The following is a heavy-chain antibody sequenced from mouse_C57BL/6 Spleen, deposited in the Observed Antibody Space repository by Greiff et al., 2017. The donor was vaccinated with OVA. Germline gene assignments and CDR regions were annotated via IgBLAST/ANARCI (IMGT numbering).Heavy chain of an antibody. CDR2: INPNNGGT. D-gene: IGHD2-4*01. CDR3: ARSGGLRREEFDY. CDR1: GYTFTDYN. V-gene: IGHV1-18*01. J-gene: IGHJ2*01. Sequence: VHVKQSGPELVKPGASVKIPCKASGYTFTDYNMDWVKQSHGKSLEWIGDINPNNGGTIYNQKFKGKATLTVDKSSSTAYMELRSLTSEDTAVYYCARSGGLRREEFDYWGQGTTLTVSS.